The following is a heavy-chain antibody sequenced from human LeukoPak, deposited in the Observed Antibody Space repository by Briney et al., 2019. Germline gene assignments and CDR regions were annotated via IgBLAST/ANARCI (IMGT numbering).Heavy chain of an antibody. CDR2: ISGSGGST. J-gene: IGHJ4*02. CDR3: AKDFYDTALYFDY. V-gene: IGHV3-23*01. D-gene: IGHD2/OR15-2a*01. Sequence: GGPLRLSCAASGFTFSSYAMSWVRQAPGEGLEWVSAISGSGGSTYYADSVKGRFTISRDNSKYTLYLQMNSLRAEDTAVYYCAKDFYDTALYFDYWGQGTLVTVSS. CDR1: GFTFSSYA.